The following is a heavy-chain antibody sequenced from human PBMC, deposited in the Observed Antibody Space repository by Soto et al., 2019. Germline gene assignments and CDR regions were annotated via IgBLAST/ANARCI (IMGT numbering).Heavy chain of an antibody. CDR2: ISPSSSHT. J-gene: IGHJ3*01. CDR1: RFIISDYY. CDR3: ASGAGGYPFDV. V-gene: IGHV3-11*06. D-gene: IGHD5-12*01. Sequence: QVQLVESGGGLVKPGGSLRLSCVASRFIISDYYMNWIRQAPGKGLEWVSYISPSSSHTNYADSVKGRFTISRDNAKSSVFLQMNSLRAEDTAVYYCASGAGGYPFDVWGQGTEVTVSS.